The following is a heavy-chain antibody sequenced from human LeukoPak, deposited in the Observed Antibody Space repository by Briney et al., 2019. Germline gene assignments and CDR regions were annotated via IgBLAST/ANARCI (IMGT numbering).Heavy chain of an antibody. CDR2: IYSSGNT. J-gene: IGHJ4*02. CDR3: ARERRYCSGVNCYSGLDY. D-gene: IGHD2-15*01. V-gene: IGHV3-53*01. Sequence: GGSLRLSCAASGFTFSDHYLDWVRQAPGKGLEWVSIIYSSGNTYYADSVKGRFIISRDNSKNTLYLQMTSLRLEDTAVYYCARERRYCSGVNCYSGLDYWGQGTRVTVSS. CDR1: GFTFSDHY.